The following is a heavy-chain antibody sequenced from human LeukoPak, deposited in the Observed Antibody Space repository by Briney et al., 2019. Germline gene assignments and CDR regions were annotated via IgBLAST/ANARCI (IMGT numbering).Heavy chain of an antibody. D-gene: IGHD6-6*01. Sequence: PSVRVSSTASGYTFTRYDINCVRQATGQELEWRGCMNPRSGNTGYAQKFQGRVTMTRNTPISTDYMELSSLRYEDTAVYYCARAVKSDIAARRGRYYGMDVWRQGTAITVSS. CDR1: GYTFTRYD. CDR3: ARAVKSDIAARRGRYYGMDV. V-gene: IGHV1-8*01. J-gene: IGHJ6*02. CDR2: MNPRSGNT.